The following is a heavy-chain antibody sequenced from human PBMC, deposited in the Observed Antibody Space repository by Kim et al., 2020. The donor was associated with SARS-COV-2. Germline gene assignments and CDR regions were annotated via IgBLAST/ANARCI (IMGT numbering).Heavy chain of an antibody. J-gene: IGHJ4*02. CDR1: GGSISSGGYY. CDR3: ARAPRGGVITFGGVISGGFDY. Sequence: SETLSLTCTVSGGSISSGGYYWSWIHQHPGKGLEWIGYIYYSGSTYYNPSLKSRVTISVDTSKNQFSLKLSSVTAADTAVYYCARAPRGGVITFGGVISGGFDYWGQGTLVTVSS. V-gene: IGHV4-31*03. D-gene: IGHD3-16*02. CDR2: IYYSGST.